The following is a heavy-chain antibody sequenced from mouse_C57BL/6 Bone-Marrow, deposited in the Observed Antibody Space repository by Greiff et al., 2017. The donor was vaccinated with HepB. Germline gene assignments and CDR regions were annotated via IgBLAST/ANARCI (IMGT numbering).Heavy chain of an antibody. CDR2: ISSGGDYI. Sequence: EVMLVESGEGLVKPGGSLKLSCAASGFTFSSYAMSWVRQTPEKRLEWVAYISSGGDYIYYADTVKGRFTISRDNARNTLYLQMSSLKSEDTAMYYCTRDEEQLRLLYYYAMDYWGQGTSVTVSS. D-gene: IGHD3-2*02. CDR3: TRDEEQLRLLYYYAMDY. J-gene: IGHJ4*01. CDR1: GFTFSSYA. V-gene: IGHV5-9-1*02.